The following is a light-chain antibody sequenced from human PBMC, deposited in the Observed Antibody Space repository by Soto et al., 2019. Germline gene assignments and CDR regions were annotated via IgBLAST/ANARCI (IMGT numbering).Light chain of an antibody. J-gene: IGKJ5*01. V-gene: IGKV3-11*01. Sequence: EIVLTQSPATLSLSPGERATLSCRASQSVSSYLAWYQQKPGQAPRLLIYDASNRATGIPARFSGSGSGKDFPLTISSLEPEDFAVYYCQQRSNWLITFGQGTRLEIK. CDR1: QSVSSY. CDR2: DAS. CDR3: QQRSNWLIT.